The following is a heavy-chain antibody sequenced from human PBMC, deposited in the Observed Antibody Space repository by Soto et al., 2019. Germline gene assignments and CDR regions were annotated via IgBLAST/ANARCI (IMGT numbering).Heavy chain of an antibody. CDR1: GFTFSSYA. V-gene: IGHV3-23*01. J-gene: IGHJ3*02. CDR3: AKTTDGWFSAFEI. Sequence: PGGSLRLSCAASGFTFSSYAMSWVRQAPGKGLEWVSAISGSGTTAYYADSVKGRFIFSRDNPKNTMYLQMNSLRAEDTAVYYCAKTTDGWFSAFEIWGQGTMVTVSS. CDR2: ISGSGTTA. D-gene: IGHD6-19*01.